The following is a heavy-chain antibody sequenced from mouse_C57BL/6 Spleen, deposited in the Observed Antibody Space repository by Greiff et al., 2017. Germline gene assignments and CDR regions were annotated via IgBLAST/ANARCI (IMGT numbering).Heavy chain of an antibody. Sequence: EVQGVESGAGLVKPGGSLKLSCAASGFTFSSYAMSWVRQTPEKRLEWVAYISSGGDYTYYADTVKGRFTISRDNARNTLYLQMSSLKSEDTAMYYCTRDDGSSSWYFDVWGTGTTVTVSS. D-gene: IGHD1-1*01. CDR1: GFTFSSYA. J-gene: IGHJ1*03. V-gene: IGHV5-9-1*02. CDR3: TRDDGSSSWYFDV. CDR2: ISSGGDYT.